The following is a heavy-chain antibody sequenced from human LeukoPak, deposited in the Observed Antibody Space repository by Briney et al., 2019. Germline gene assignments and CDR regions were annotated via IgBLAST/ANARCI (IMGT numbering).Heavy chain of an antibody. Sequence: GGSLRLSCAASGFTFSNNGIHWVRQAPGKGLEWVAFIRYNGSIKYYADSVKGRFTISRDNSKNTLYLQMNSLRAEDTAVYYCARGSRGYRDAFDIWGQGTMVTVSS. CDR1: GFTFSNNG. J-gene: IGHJ3*02. V-gene: IGHV3-30*02. CDR2: IRYNGSIK. CDR3: ARGSRGYRDAFDI. D-gene: IGHD1-1*01.